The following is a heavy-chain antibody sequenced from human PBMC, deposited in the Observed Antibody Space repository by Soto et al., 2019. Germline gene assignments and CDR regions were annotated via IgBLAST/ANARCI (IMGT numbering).Heavy chain of an antibody. V-gene: IGHV1-58*01. D-gene: IGHD3-22*01. CDR2: ITVGTGNT. CDR1: GFRFTSSS. J-gene: IGHJ4*02. CDR3: AAGDGSGYYGG. Sequence: SVKVSCKASGFRFTSSSVQWVRQARGQRLEWIGWITVGTGNTNYAQKFQERVTITRVMSTSTAYMELSNLRSEDTAVYYCAAGDGSGYYGGWGQGTQVTVSS.